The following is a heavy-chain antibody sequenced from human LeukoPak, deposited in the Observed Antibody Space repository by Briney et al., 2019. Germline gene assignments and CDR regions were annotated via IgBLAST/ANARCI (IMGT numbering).Heavy chain of an antibody. J-gene: IGHJ4*01. CDR3: ATDRGVYYDSSALDY. CDR2: IIPIFGTA. D-gene: IGHD3-22*01. CDR1: GGTFSSYA. Sequence: SVKVSCKASGGTFSSYAISWVRQAPGQGLEWMGGIIPIFGTANYAQKFQGRVTMTEDTSTDTAYMELSSLRSEDTAVYYCATDRGVYYDSSALDYWGQGTLVTVSS. V-gene: IGHV1-69*06.